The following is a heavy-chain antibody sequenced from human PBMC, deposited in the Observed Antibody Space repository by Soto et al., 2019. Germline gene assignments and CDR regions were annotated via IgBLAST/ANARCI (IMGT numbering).Heavy chain of an antibody. Sequence: GGSLGLSCAASGFTFSSYAMSWVRQAPGKGLEWVSAISGSGGSTYYADSVKGRFTISRDNSKNTLYLQMNSLRAEDTAVYYCAKDLGTIFGVVISSYGMDFWGQGTTVTVSS. CDR3: AKDLGTIFGVVISSYGMDF. V-gene: IGHV3-23*01. CDR1: GFTFSSYA. D-gene: IGHD3-3*01. J-gene: IGHJ6*02. CDR2: ISGSGGST.